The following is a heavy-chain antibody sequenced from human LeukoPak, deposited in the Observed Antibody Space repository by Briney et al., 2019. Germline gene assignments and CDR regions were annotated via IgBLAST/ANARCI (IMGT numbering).Heavy chain of an antibody. V-gene: IGHV4-31*03. CDR2: IYYSGST. D-gene: IGHD3-10*01. J-gene: IGHJ5*02. Sequence: SQTLSLTCTVSGGSISSGGHYWTWIRQHPGKGLEWIGYIYYSGSTYYNPSLKSRVSISVDTSKNQFSLKLSSVTAADTAVYYCARCPLVRGVILPWFDPWGQGTLVTVSS. CDR3: ARCPLVRGVILPWFDP. CDR1: GGSISSGGHY.